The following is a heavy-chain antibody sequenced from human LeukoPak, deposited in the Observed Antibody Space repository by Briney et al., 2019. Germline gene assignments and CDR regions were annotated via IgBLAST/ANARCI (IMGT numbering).Heavy chain of an antibody. CDR2: TYASGGT. CDR1: GGSIYNYY. D-gene: IGHD1-26*01. CDR3: ARHGKGGSYYYAFEI. J-gene: IGHJ3*02. Sequence: SETLSLTCTVSGGSIYNYYWSWIRQPPGKGLEGIGYTYASGGTKYNPSLESRVPISVATSKNQFSLNLGSVTAADTAVFYCARHGKGGSYYYAFEIWGQGTMVTVSS. V-gene: IGHV4-4*09.